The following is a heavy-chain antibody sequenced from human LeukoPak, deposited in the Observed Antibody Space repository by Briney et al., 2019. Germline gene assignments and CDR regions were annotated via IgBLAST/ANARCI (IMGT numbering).Heavy chain of an antibody. CDR3: ARARWRYCSSTSCYPQYFQH. CDR2: INHSGST. V-gene: IGHV4-34*01. Sequence: SETLSLTCAVYGGSFSGYYWSWIRQPPGKGLEWIGEINHSGSTNYNPSLKSRVTISVDTSKNQFSLKLSSVTAADTAVYYCARARWRYCSSTSCYPQYFQHWGQGTLVTVSS. J-gene: IGHJ1*01. CDR1: GGSFSGYY. D-gene: IGHD2-2*01.